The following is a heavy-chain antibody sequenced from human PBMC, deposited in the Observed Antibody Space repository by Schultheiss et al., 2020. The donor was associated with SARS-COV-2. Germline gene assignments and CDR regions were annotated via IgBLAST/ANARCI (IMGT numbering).Heavy chain of an antibody. CDR2: IIPILGIA. CDR1: GGTFSSYA. D-gene: IGHD1-26*01. J-gene: IGHJ5*02. CDR3: ARGVGASPFDP. V-gene: IGHV1-69*04. Sequence: SVKVSCKASGGTFSSYAISWVRQAPGQGLEWMGRIIPILGIANYAQKFQGRVTITADKSTSTAYMELSSLRSEDTAVYYCARGVGASPFDPWGQGTLVTVSS.